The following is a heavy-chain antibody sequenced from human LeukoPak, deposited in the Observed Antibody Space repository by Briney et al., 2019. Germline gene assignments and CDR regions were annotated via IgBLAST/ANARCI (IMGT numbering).Heavy chain of an antibody. J-gene: IGHJ6*02. CDR1: GFTFSSYE. CDR2: ISSSGSTI. D-gene: IGHD3-10*01. Sequence: GGSLRLSCAASGFTFSSYEVNWVRQAPGKGLEWVSYISSSGSTIYYADSVKGRFTISRDNAKNSLYLQMNSLRAEDTAVYYCARVLVRGVIISVRYGMDVWGQGTTVTVSS. CDR3: ARVLVRGVIISVRYGMDV. V-gene: IGHV3-48*03.